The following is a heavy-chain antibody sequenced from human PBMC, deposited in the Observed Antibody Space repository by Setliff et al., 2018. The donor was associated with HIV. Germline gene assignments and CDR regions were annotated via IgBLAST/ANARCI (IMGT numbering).Heavy chain of an antibody. Sequence: SETLSLTCTVSGGSISSGSYSWSWIRQHPGKGLEWIGYIYYSGISYYNPSLNSRVAISVDTSKNQLSLKLRSVTASDTAVNYCARHRLYSSGWLFDFWGQGTLVTVSS. V-gene: IGHV4-31*03. CDR2: IYYSGIS. CDR3: ARHRLYSSGWLFDF. CDR1: GGSISSGSYS. D-gene: IGHD6-19*01. J-gene: IGHJ4*02.